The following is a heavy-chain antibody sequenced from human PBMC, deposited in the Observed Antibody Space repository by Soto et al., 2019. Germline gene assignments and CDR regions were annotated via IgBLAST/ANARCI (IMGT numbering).Heavy chain of an antibody. V-gene: IGHV1-18*01. Sequence: ASVKVSCKASGYTFTSYGISWVRQAPGQGVEWMGWSSAYNGNTNYAQKLQGRVTMTTDTSTSTAYMELRSLRSDDTAVYYFSRVYVDIVATLYFDYWGQGTLVTVSS. D-gene: IGHD5-12*01. J-gene: IGHJ4*02. CDR2: SSAYNGNT. CDR1: GYTFTSYG. CDR3: SRVYVDIVATLYFDY.